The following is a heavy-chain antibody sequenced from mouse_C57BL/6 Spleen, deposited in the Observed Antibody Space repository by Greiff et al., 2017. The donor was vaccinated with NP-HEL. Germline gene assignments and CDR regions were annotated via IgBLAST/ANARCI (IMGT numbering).Heavy chain of an antibody. Sequence: QVQLQQSGAELARPGASVKLSCKASGYTFTSYGISWVKQRTGQGLEWIGEIYPRSGNTYYNEKFKGKATLTADKSSSTAYMELRSLTSEDSAVYFCARGAPNYYGSDYWGQGTTLTVSS. CDR2: IYPRSGNT. V-gene: IGHV1-81*01. J-gene: IGHJ2*01. CDR3: ARGAPNYYGSDY. D-gene: IGHD1-1*01. CDR1: GYTFTSYG.